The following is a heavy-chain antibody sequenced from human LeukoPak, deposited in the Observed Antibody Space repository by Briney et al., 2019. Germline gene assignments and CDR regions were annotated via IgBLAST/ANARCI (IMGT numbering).Heavy chain of an antibody. D-gene: IGHD2-15*01. CDR1: GYTFTSYD. CDR2: INPSGGST. J-gene: IGHJ6*02. V-gene: IGHV1-46*01. CDR3: ARGPGDIVRGYGMDV. Sequence: ASVKVSCKASGYTFTSYDINWVRQATGQGLEWMGIINPSGGSTSYAQKFQGRVTMTRDTSTSTVYMELSSLRSEDTAVYYCARGPGDIVRGYGMDVWGQGTTVTVSS.